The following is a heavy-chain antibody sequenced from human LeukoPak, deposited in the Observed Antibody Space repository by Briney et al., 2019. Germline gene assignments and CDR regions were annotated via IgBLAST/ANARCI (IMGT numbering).Heavy chain of an antibody. V-gene: IGHV3-13*04. CDR1: GFTFSSYD. CDR3: ARGLYYYDSSGYYGDTFDV. D-gene: IGHD3-22*01. CDR2: IGTTGDT. J-gene: IGHJ3*01. Sequence: PGGSLRLSCAASGFTFSSYDMHWVRQPTGKGLEWASGIGTTGDTYYPGSVKGRFTISRENAKNALYLQMNSLRAGDTAVYYCARGLYYYDSSGYYGDTFDVWGQGTMVIVSS.